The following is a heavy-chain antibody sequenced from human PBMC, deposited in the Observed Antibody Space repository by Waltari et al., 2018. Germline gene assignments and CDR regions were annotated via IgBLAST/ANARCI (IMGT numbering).Heavy chain of an antibody. CDR1: GCSISSGDYY. Sequence: QVQLQESGPGLVKHSQTLSLTCNVPGCSISSGDYYWSWIRQPPGKGLEWIGYIYYSGSTYYNPSLKSRVTISVDTSKNQFSLKLSSVTAADTAVYYCARVSPGPGADYWGQGTLVTVSS. D-gene: IGHD1-26*01. CDR3: ARVSPGPGADY. V-gene: IGHV4-30-4*08. J-gene: IGHJ4*02. CDR2: IYYSGST.